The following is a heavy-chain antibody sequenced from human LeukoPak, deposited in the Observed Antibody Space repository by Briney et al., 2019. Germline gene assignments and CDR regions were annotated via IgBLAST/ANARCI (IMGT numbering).Heavy chain of an antibody. D-gene: IGHD4-11*01. J-gene: IGHJ4*02. V-gene: IGHV3-30-3*01. CDR2: ISFDGNTI. CDR3: ARSGGLQKFDW. Sequence: QPGRSLRLSCAASGFAFNTYAMHWVRQGPGKGLEWVAVISFDGNTIHYADSVKGRFTISRDNSKNTLFLQMDSLRAEDTAVYYCARSGGLQKFDWWGQGTLVPVSS. CDR1: GFAFNTYA.